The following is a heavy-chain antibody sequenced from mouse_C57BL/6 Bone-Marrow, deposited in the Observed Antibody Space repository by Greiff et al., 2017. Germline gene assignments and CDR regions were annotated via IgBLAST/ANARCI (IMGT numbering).Heavy chain of an antibody. CDR2: INPGSGGT. Sequence: QVQLQQSGAELVRPGTSVKVSCKASGYAFTNYLIEWVKQRPGQGLEWIGLINPGSGGTNYNEKFKGKATLTADKSSSTAYMQRSSLTSEDSAVYFCAREGLRRGLAYWGQGTLVTVSA. CDR1: GYAFTNYL. D-gene: IGHD2-2*01. J-gene: IGHJ3*01. CDR3: AREGLRRGLAY. V-gene: IGHV1-54*01.